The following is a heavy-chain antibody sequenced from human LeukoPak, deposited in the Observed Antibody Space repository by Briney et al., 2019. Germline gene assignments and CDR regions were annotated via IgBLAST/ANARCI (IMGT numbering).Heavy chain of an antibody. D-gene: IGHD1-14*01. CDR2: ITSGGSSS. CDR1: GFTFSDYY. V-gene: IGHV3-11*01. Sequence: GSLRLSCAASGFTFSDYYMSWIRQAPGKGLEWLSSITSGGSSSYYADSVRGRFTISRDNTKNSLFLQMNSLRAEDTAVYYCARRSNGSYNNYGLDVWGQGTTVTVSS. J-gene: IGHJ6*02. CDR3: ARRSNGSYNNYGLDV.